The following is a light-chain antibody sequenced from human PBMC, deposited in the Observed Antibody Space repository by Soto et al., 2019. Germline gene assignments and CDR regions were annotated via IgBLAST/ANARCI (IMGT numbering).Light chain of an antibody. CDR1: SGDIGSYNR. CDR2: EVT. V-gene: IGLV2-14*01. J-gene: IGLJ1*01. Sequence: QSALTQPASVSGSPGQSITISCTGTSGDIGSYNRVPWYQQHPGKAPKLIIYEVTDRPSGVSNRFSGSKSGNTASLTISGLQAEDEAEYYCSSYTNINTRAGVFGTGTKVTV. CDR3: SSYTNINTRAGV.